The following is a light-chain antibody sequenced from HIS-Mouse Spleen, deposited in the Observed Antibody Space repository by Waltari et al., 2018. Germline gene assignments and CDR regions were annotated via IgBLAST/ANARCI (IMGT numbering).Light chain of an antibody. Sequence: QSVLTQPPSASGTPGQRVTISCSGSSSNIGRNSVSWYQQLPGTAPKLLIYRNNQRPSGVPDRFSGSKSGTSASLAISGLRSEDEADYYCAAWDDSLSGRVFGGGTKLTVL. CDR3: AAWDDSLSGRV. CDR1: SSNIGRNS. CDR2: RNN. V-gene: IGLV1-47*01. J-gene: IGLJ3*02.